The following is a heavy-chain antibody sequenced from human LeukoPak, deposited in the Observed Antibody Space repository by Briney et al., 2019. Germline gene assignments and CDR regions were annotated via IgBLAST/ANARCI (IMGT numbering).Heavy chain of an antibody. CDR1: GYTFTGDY. D-gene: IGHD3-22*01. V-gene: IGHV1-2*06. Sequence: GASVKVSCKXSGYTFTGDYMHWVRQAPRQGLEWMGRINPNSGGTNYAQKFQGRVTMTRDTSISTAYMELSRMRSDDTAVYYCARDTYYYDSSGYYSPDDYWGQGTLVTVSS. CDR3: ARDTYYYDSSGYYSPDDY. J-gene: IGHJ4*02. CDR2: INPNSGGT.